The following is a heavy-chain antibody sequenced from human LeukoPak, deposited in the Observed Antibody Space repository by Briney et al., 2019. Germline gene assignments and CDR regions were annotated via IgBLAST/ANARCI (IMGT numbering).Heavy chain of an antibody. Sequence: SETLSLTCTVSGGSVSSGSYFWSWIRQPPGKGLEWIGYISYSGRTNYNPSLKSRFTISVDTSKNQFSLKLSSVTAADTAVFYCARSPWGIAAAGHWGQGTLVTVFS. CDR3: ARSPWGIAAAGH. CDR2: ISYSGRT. V-gene: IGHV4-61*01. D-gene: IGHD6-13*01. CDR1: GGSVSSGSYF. J-gene: IGHJ4*02.